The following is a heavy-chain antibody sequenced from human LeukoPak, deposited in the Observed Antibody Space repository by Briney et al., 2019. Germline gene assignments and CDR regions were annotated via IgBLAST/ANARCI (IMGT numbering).Heavy chain of an antibody. J-gene: IGHJ4*02. CDR3: ARLCQVTTCTKVEY. V-gene: IGHV4-39*01. Sequence: PSETLSLTCTVSGDIRSSGSCDRGWIRQSPGKGLAWIGSIYYSGSTFYNASFESRVTMSIDTSKNQFSLKLRSVTAADTAIYYCARLCQVTTCTKVEYWGQEIPLTVSS. CDR2: IYYSGST. CDR1: GDIRSSGSCD. D-gene: IGHD4-17*01.